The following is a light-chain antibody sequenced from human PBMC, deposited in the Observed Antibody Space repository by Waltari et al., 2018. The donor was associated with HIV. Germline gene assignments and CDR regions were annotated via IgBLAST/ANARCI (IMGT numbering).Light chain of an antibody. J-gene: IGLJ1*01. CDR1: SSNIGAGYD. CDR2: GNS. V-gene: IGLV1-40*01. CDR3: QSYDSSLSGYV. Sequence: QSVLTQPPQVSGAPGQRVTISCTGRSSNIGAGYDVHWYQQLPGTAPKPLIYGNSKRPSGFPDRFSGSKSGTSASLDITGLQAEDEADYYCQSYDSSLSGYVFGTGTKVTVL.